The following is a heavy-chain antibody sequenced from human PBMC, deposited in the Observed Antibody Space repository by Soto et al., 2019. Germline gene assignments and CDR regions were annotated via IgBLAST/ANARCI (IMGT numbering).Heavy chain of an antibody. CDR1: GGSISSGDYY. J-gene: IGHJ4*02. CDR3: ARVGLGYCSGGSCPPGD. V-gene: IGHV4-30-4*01. CDR2: IYYSGST. D-gene: IGHD2-15*01. Sequence: QVQLQEAGPGLVKPSQTLSLTCTVSGGSISSGDYYWSWLRQPPGKGLEWIGYIYYSGSTYYNPSLKSRVTISVDTSKNQFSLQLSSVTAADTAVYYCARVGLGYCSGGSCPPGDWGRGTLVTVSS.